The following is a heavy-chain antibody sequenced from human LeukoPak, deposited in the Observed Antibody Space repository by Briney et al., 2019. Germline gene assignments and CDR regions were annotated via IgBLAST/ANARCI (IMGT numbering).Heavy chain of an antibody. V-gene: IGHV3-21*01. Sequence: GGSLRLLCAASVFTFSSYTMNWVRQAPGKGLEWVSSISSSSSYIYYADSVKGRFTISRDNAKNSLYLQMNSLRAEDTAVYYCARDELWSGSAVGYWGQGTLVTVSS. J-gene: IGHJ4*02. CDR3: ARDELWSGSAVGY. D-gene: IGHD3-3*01. CDR2: ISSSSSYI. CDR1: VFTFSSYT.